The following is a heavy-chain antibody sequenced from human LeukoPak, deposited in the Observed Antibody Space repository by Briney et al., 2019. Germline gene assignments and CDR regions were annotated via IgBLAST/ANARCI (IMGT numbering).Heavy chain of an antibody. V-gene: IGHV4-59*01. CDR2: IYYSGST. J-gene: IGHJ5*02. Sequence: SETLSLTCTVSGGSISSYYWSWIRQPPGKGLEWIGYIYYSGSTNYNPSLKSRVTISVDTSKNQFSLKLSSVTAADTAVYYCARGVGKITMVPNWFDPWGQGTLVTVSS. CDR3: ARGVGKITMVPNWFDP. CDR1: GGSISSYY. D-gene: IGHD3-10*01.